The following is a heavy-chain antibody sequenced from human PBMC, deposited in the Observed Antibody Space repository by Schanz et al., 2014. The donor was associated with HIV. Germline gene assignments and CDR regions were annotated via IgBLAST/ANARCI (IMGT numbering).Heavy chain of an antibody. J-gene: IGHJ6*02. V-gene: IGHV1-69*06. D-gene: IGHD6-13*01. CDR3: ARVLHLVLGNYGMDV. CDR2: ILPRSGTT. Sequence: QVQLVQSGAEVKKPGASVKVSCKASEGTLSSNAISWVRQAPGQGLECMGGILPRSGTTNYAQKWQDRVTMTADKSTSTIYMELNSLRSEDTAVYYCARVLHLVLGNYGMDVWGQGTTVTVSS. CDR1: EGTLSSNA.